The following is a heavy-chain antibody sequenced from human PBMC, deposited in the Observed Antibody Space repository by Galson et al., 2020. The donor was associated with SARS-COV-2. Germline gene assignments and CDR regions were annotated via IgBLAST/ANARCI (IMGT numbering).Heavy chain of an antibody. V-gene: IGHV4-39*07. Sequence: TLSLTCTVSGGSISSSSYYWGWIRQPPGKGLEWIGSIYYSGSTYYNPSLKSRVTISVDTSKNQFSLKLSSVTAADTAVYYCAREGRTIFNWFDPWGQGTLVTVSS. CDR2: IYYSGST. J-gene: IGHJ5*02. D-gene: IGHD3-3*01. CDR3: AREGRTIFNWFDP. CDR1: GGSISSSSYY.